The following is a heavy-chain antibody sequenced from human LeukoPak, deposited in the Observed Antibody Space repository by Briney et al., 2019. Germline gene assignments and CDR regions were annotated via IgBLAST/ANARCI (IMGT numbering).Heavy chain of an antibody. J-gene: IGHJ5*02. V-gene: IGHV5-51*01. CDR3: ARIHCGSTSCQGAVNWFDP. CDR2: IYPGDSDT. CDR1: GYSFTSYW. Sequence: GESLKISCKGSGYSFTSYWIGWVRQMPGKGLEWMGIIYPGDSDTRYSPSFQGQVTISADKSISTAYLQWSSLKASDTAMYYCARIHCGSTSCQGAVNWFDPWGQGTLVTVSS. D-gene: IGHD2-2*01.